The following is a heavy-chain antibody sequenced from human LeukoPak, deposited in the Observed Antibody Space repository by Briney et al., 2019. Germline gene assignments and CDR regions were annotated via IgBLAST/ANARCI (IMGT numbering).Heavy chain of an antibody. D-gene: IGHD2-2*01. J-gene: IGHJ4*02. CDR2: ISKDGSNK. V-gene: IGHV3-30*18. Sequence: GRTLRLSHVSSVFTHNNYGMHWAPHARTKAREEVTSISKDGSNKHYIDSAKGRFTISRDNSKNTMYLEVNSLRGEDTAVYYCAKAAHCTSTSCYFSGHAQRPLDSWGQGTLVTVSS. CDR1: VFTHNNYG. CDR3: AKAAHCTSTSCYFSGHAQRPLDS.